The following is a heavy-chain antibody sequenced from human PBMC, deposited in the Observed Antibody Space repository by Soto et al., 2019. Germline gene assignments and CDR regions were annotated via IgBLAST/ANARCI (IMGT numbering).Heavy chain of an antibody. CDR2: IDWDDDK. J-gene: IGHJ4*02. CDR3: ARIGGGTDY. CDR1: GFSLSTSGMR. V-gene: IGHV2-70*04. D-gene: IGHD3-16*01. Sequence: SGPTLVNPTQTLTLACTFSGFSLSTSGMRVSWIRQPPGKALEWLARIDWDDDKFYSTSLKTRLTISKDTSKNQVVLTMTNMDHVDTATYYCARIGGGTDYWGQGTLATVSS.